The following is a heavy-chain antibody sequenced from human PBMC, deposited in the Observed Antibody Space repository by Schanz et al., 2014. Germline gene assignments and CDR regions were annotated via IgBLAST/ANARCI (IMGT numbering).Heavy chain of an antibody. D-gene: IGHD2-21*01. CDR1: GFSFDDYT. CDR3: AKGQLLSYYFDY. V-gene: IGHV3-43*01. Sequence: EVQLVESGGVVAQPGGSLRLSCAASGFSFDDYTMHWVRQAPGKGLEWVSLIDRDGGHTYYADSVKGRFTISRDNAKNSLYLQMNSLRAEDTAVYYCAKGQLLSYYFDYWGQGTLVTVSS. CDR2: IDRDGGHT. J-gene: IGHJ4*02.